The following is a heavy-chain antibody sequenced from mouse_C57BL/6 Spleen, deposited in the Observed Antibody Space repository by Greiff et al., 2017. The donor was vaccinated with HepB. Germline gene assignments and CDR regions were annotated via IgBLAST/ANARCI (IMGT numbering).Heavy chain of an antibody. CDR1: GYTFTSYW. J-gene: IGHJ2*01. CDR3: ARSKNYGSSYDY. V-gene: IGHV1-52*01. Sequence: QVQLQQPGAELVRPGSSVKLSCKASGYTFTSYWMHWVKQRPIQGLEWIGNIDPSDSETHYNQKFKDKATLTVDKSSSTAYMQLSSLTSEDSAVYYCARSKNYGSSYDYWGQSTTLTVSS. CDR2: IDPSDSET. D-gene: IGHD1-1*01.